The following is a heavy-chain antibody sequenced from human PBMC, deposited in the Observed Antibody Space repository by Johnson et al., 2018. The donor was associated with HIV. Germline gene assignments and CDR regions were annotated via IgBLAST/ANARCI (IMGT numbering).Heavy chain of an antibody. J-gene: IGHJ3*02. CDR1: GFTFSSYA. D-gene: IGHD1-26*01. Sequence: VQLVESGGGLVQPGGSLRLSCAASGFTFSSYAMSWVRLAPGKGLEWVSAISGSGGNTYYADSVRGRFTISRDTSKNTLYLQMGSLRAEDMAVYYCARGGGVVGNAFDIWGQGTMVTVSS. CDR2: ISGSGGNT. CDR3: ARGGGVVGNAFDI. V-gene: IGHV3-23*04.